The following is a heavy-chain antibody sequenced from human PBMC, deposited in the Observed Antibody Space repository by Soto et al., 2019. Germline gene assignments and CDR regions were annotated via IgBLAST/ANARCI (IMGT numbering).Heavy chain of an antibody. CDR2: INADGSNT. J-gene: IGHJ4*02. CDR1: GFTFSSYW. CDR3: ARWFTYGNFDYFDY. D-gene: IGHD3-10*01. V-gene: IGHV3-74*01. Sequence: PGGSLRLSCAASGFTFSSYWMHWFRQAPGKGLVWVSRINADGSNTAYADSVKGRFTISRDNAKNTLYLQMSGLRAEDTAVYYCARWFTYGNFDYFDYWGQGTLVTVSA.